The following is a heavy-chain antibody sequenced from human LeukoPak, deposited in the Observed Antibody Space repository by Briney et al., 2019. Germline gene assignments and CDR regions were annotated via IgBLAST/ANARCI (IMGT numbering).Heavy chain of an antibody. CDR3: ARDMIVVDYRLGNWFDP. CDR2: IYYSGST. Sequence: SETLSLTCTVSGGSISSSSYYWGWIRQPPGKGLEWIGNIYYSGSTYYNPSLESRVTISVDTSKNQFSLKLSSVTAADTAVYYCARDMIVVDYRLGNWFDPWGQGTLVTVSS. V-gene: IGHV4-39*02. D-gene: IGHD3-22*01. J-gene: IGHJ5*02. CDR1: GGSISSSSYY.